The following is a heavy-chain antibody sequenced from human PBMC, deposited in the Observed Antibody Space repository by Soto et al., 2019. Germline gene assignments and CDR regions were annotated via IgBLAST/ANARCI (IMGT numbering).Heavy chain of an antibody. CDR2: ISGSGGST. CDR3: AKGELLHEASEY. J-gene: IGHJ4*02. CDR1: GFTFSSYA. D-gene: IGHD1-26*01. Sequence: EVQLLESGGGLVQPGGSLRLSCAASGFTFSSYAMSWVRQAPGKGLEWVSAISGSGGSTYYADSVKGRFTISRDNSKNTLYLQMDSLRAEDTAVYYCAKGELLHEASEYWGQGTLVTVSS. V-gene: IGHV3-23*01.